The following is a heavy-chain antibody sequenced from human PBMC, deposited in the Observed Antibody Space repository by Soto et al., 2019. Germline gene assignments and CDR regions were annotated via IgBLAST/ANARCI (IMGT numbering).Heavy chain of an antibody. CDR1: GFTFSSYA. CDR3: AREGFAFDY. CDR2: ISYDETNK. J-gene: IGHJ4*02. V-gene: IGHV3-30-3*01. Sequence: SLRLSCAASGFTFSSYAMYWVRQAPGKGLEWVAVISYDETNKFYADSVKGRFTISRDNSKKTLDLQMNSLRVEDTAVYYCAREGFAFDYWGQGTLVTVSS.